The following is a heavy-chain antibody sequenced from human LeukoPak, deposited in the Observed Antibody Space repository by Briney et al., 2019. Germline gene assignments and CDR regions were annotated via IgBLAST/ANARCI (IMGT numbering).Heavy chain of an antibody. CDR1: GFTLSDYY. D-gene: IGHD2-2*01. CDR3: ARVGLGIVIVPAAINA. CDR2: ISTSGSSI. V-gene: IGHV3-11*01. Sequence: GGSLILSCAASGFTLSDYYMSWIRQAPGKGLEWVSYISTSGSSIYYADSVKGRFTISRDNAKNSLYLQMNSLRAEDTAVYFCARVGLGIVIVPAAINAWGQGTLVTVSS. J-gene: IGHJ4*02.